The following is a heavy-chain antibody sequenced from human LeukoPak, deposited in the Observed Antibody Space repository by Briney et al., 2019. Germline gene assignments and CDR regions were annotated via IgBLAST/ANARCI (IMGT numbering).Heavy chain of an antibody. Sequence: ASVKVSCKASVYTFTSYDINWVRQATGQGLEWMGWMNPNSGNTGYAQKSQGTVTMTRNTSISTAYMELSSLRSEDTAVYYCASVPSSWYPQGNDGHHDYWGQGTLVTVSS. D-gene: IGHD6-13*01. V-gene: IGHV1-8*01. CDR3: ASVPSSWYPQGNDGHHDY. CDR2: MNPNSGNT. CDR1: VYTFTSYD. J-gene: IGHJ4*02.